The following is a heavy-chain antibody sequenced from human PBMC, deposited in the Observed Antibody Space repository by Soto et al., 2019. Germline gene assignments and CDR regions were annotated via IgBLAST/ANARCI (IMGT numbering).Heavy chain of an antibody. Sequence: ASVKVSCEASGYTFTSYGISWVRQAPGQGLEWMGWISAYNGNTNYAQKLQGRVTMTTDTSTSTAYMELRSLRSDDTAVYYCARGVDYYDSPCPDAFDIWGQRTLVT. CDR1: GYTFTSYG. CDR2: ISAYNGNT. CDR3: ARGVDYYDSPCPDAFDI. J-gene: IGHJ3*02. D-gene: IGHD3-22*01. V-gene: IGHV1-18*04.